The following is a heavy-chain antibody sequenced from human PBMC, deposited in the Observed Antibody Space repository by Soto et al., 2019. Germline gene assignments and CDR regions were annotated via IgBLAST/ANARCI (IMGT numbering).Heavy chain of an antibody. CDR1: GGTFSSYT. Sequence: QVQLVQSGAEVKKPGSSVKVSCKASGGTFSSYTISWVRQAPGQGLEWMGRIIPILGIANYAQKFQGRVTITADKSTSTAYMELSSLRSEDTAVYYCASSGDSVASWFDPWGQGTLVTVSS. J-gene: IGHJ5*02. CDR2: IIPILGIA. CDR3: ASSGDSVASWFDP. V-gene: IGHV1-69*02. D-gene: IGHD4-17*01.